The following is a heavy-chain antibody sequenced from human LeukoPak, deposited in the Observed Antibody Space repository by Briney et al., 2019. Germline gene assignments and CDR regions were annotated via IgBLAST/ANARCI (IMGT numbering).Heavy chain of an antibody. D-gene: IGHD6-19*01. Sequence: GRSLRLPCAASGFTFSSYGMHWVRQAPGKGLEWVAVISYDGSNKYYADSVKGRFTISRDNSKNTLYLQMNSLRAEDTAVYYCAKDRYSSGWYYFDYWGQGTLVTVSS. J-gene: IGHJ4*02. CDR3: AKDRYSSGWYYFDY. V-gene: IGHV3-30*18. CDR1: GFTFSSYG. CDR2: ISYDGSNK.